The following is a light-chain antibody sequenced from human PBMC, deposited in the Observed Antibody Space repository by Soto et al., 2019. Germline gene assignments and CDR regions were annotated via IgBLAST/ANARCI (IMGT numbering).Light chain of an antibody. CDR3: RSFTGPTTLDV. CDR1: SSDVGAYKY. J-gene: IGLJ1*01. Sequence: QSVLTQPASVSGSPGQSVTISCTGTSSDVGAYKYVSWYQKHPGKAPKLMIYGVSNRPSGISNRFSGSKSGNTAFLTISGLQPEDEADYYCRSFTGPTTLDVFGTGTQLTVL. CDR2: GVS. V-gene: IGLV2-14*03.